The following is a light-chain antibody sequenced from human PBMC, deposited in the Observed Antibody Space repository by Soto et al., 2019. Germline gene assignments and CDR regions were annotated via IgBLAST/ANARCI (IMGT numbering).Light chain of an antibody. J-gene: IGLJ1*01. CDR2: GNS. CDR3: QSYDSSLIGYV. V-gene: IGLV1-40*01. Sequence: QSVLTQPPSVAWAPGQRVTISGTGSSSNIGAGYDVHWYQQLPGTAPKLLIYGNSNRPSGVPDRFSGSKSGTSASLAITGLKAEDEADYYCQSYDSSLIGYVFGTGTKVTVL. CDR1: SSNIGAGYD.